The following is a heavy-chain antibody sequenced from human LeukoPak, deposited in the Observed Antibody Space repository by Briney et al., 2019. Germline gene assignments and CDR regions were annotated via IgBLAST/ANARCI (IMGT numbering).Heavy chain of an antibody. V-gene: IGHV3-74*01. Sequence: GGSLRLSCEASGFTFSSYWMHWVRQAPGKGLVWVSRIHSDGSGTSYADSVKGRFSISRDNAKNTLYLEMNSLRVEDTAVYYCARDYDFWSAIDYWGQGTLVTVSS. CDR2: IHSDGSGT. J-gene: IGHJ4*02. CDR3: ARDYDFWSAIDY. CDR1: GFTFSSYW. D-gene: IGHD3-3*01.